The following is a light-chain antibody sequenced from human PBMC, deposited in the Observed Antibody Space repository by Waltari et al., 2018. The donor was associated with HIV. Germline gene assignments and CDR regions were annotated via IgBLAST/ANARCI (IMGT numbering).Light chain of an antibody. Sequence: NFMLTQPHSVSESPGKTVTISCTRTGGSITSNSVQWYQRRPGGSPTTVIYEDDQIPSGVPGRFSGSIDSSSNSASLTISGLKPEDEADYYCQSSDRNNQVFGGGTKLTVL. V-gene: IGLV6-57*01. CDR2: EDD. CDR3: QSSDRNNQV. CDR1: GGSITSNS. J-gene: IGLJ3*02.